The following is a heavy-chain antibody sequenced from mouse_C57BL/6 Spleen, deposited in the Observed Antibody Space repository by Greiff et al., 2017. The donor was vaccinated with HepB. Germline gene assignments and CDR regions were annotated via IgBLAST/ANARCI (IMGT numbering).Heavy chain of an antibody. Sequence: VQLQESGPGLVQPSQSLSITCTVSGFSLTSYGVHWVRQSPGKGLEWLGVIWSGGSTDYNAAFISRLSISKDNSKSQVFFKMNSLQADDTAIYYCATDSSGWFAYWGQGTLVTVSA. J-gene: IGHJ3*01. CDR2: IWSGGST. D-gene: IGHD3-2*02. V-gene: IGHV2-2*01. CDR1: GFSLTSYG. CDR3: ATDSSGWFAY.